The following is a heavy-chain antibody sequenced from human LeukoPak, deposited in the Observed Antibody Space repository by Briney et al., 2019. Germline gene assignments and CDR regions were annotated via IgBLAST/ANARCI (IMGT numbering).Heavy chain of an antibody. D-gene: IGHD6-6*01. CDR2: IYYSGST. Sequence: PSETLSLTCTVSGGSISGHYWSWIRQPPGRGLEWIGDIYYSGSTNYNPSLKSRVTISVDTSKNQFSLKLSSVTAADTAVYYCARGRNRKKLVYYMDVWGKGTTVTVSS. V-gene: IGHV4-59*11. J-gene: IGHJ6*03. CDR1: GGSISGHY. CDR3: ARGRNRKKLVYYMDV.